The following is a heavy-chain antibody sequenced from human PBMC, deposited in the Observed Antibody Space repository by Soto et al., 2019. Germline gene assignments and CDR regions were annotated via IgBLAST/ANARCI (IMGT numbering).Heavy chain of an antibody. CDR2: IYWNDDK. Sequence: SGPTLVNPTQTLTLTCTFSGFSLITSGVVVGWIRQPPGKALEWLALIYWNDDKRYSPSLKSRLTITKDTSKNQVVLTMTNMDPVDTATYYCAHSRNSGSYYTAGLEDYWGQGTLVTVSS. J-gene: IGHJ4*02. CDR3: AHSRNSGSYYTAGLEDY. CDR1: GFSLITSGVV. D-gene: IGHD1-26*01. V-gene: IGHV2-5*01.